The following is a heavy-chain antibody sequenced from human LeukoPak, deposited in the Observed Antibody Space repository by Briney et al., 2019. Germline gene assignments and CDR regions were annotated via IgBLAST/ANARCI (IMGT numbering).Heavy chain of an antibody. D-gene: IGHD1-7*01. CDR1: GYTFTGYY. CDR2: INPNSGGT. J-gene: IGHJ4*02. V-gene: IGHV1-2*02. Sequence: ASVKVSCKASGYTFTGYYTHWVRQAPGQGLEWMGWINPNSGGTNYAQKFQGRVTMTRDTSISTAYMELSRLRSDDTAVYYCARTITGTADFDYWGQGTLVTVSS. CDR3: ARTITGTADFDY.